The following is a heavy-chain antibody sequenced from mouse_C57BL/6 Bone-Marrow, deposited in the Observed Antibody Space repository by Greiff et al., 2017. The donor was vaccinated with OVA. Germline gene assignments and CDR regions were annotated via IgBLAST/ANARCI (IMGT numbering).Heavy chain of an antibody. Sequence: EVKLMESGPELVKPGASVKISCKASGYSFTGYYMNWVKQSPEKSLEWIGEINPSTGGTTYNQKFKAKATLTVDKSSSTAYMQLKSLTSEDSAVYYCARRDYDGYYVPFDYWGQGTTLTVSS. J-gene: IGHJ2*01. CDR2: INPSTGGT. D-gene: IGHD2-3*01. CDR1: GYSFTGYY. V-gene: IGHV1-42*01. CDR3: ARRDYDGYYVPFDY.